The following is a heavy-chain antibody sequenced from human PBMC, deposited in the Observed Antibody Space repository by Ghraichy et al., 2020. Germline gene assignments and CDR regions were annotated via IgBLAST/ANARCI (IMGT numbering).Heavy chain of an antibody. D-gene: IGHD2-15*01. CDR3: ARIKWGSVTGLDV. J-gene: IGHJ6*02. V-gene: IGHV3-48*01. Sequence: GVLNISCAASGFTFSTYGMNWVRQAPGKGLEWVSYINGGGSIIYYADSVKGRLTISRDNAKNSLHLQMNSLRAEDTAVYYCARIKWGSVTGLDVWGQGTAVTVSS. CDR1: GFTFSTYG. CDR2: INGGGSII.